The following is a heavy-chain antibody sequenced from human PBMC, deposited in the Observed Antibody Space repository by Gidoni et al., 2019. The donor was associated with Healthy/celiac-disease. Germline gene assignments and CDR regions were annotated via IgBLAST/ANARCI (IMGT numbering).Heavy chain of an antibody. CDR3: ARVVVGVYWYFDL. CDR2: IFYSGST. Sequence: QVQLQESGPGLVKPSQTLSLTCTVSGGSISSGGYYWSWIRQHPGKGLEWIGYIFYSGSTYYNPSLKSRVTISVDTSKNQFSLKLSSMTAADTAVYYCARVVVGVYWYFDLWGRGTLVTVSS. CDR1: GGSISSGGYY. V-gene: IGHV4-31*03. D-gene: IGHD2-15*01. J-gene: IGHJ2*01.